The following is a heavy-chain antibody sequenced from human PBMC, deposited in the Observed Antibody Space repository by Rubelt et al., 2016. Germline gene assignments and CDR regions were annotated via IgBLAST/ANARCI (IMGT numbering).Heavy chain of an antibody. V-gene: IGHV3-15*01. Sequence: EVQLVESGGGLVNPGGSLRLSCAVSGLTFSDAWMSWVRQAPGMGLEWVGRIKTKTDGGATDYAAPVKGRFTISRDDSKNTQYMQMKILEIEDAAVYYCTTDEYCGANYYSFGDWGRGTLVTVSS. D-gene: IGHD2-21*01. CDR2: IKTKTDGGAT. J-gene: IGHJ4*02. CDR1: GLTFSDAW. CDR3: TTDEYCGANYYSFGD.